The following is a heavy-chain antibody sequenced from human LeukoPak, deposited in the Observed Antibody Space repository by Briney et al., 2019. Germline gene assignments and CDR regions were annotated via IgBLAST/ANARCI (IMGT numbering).Heavy chain of an antibody. CDR3: ARVLPSYYDSSGYRDDAFDI. Sequence: SETLSLTCTVSGGSISSSSYYWGWIRQPPGKGLEWIGSIYYSGSTYYNPSLKSRVTISVDTSKNQFSLKLSSVTAADTAVYYCARVLPSYYDSSGYRDDAFDIWGQGTMVTVSS. V-gene: IGHV4-39*01. D-gene: IGHD3-22*01. CDR2: IYYSGST. CDR1: GGSISSSSYY. J-gene: IGHJ3*02.